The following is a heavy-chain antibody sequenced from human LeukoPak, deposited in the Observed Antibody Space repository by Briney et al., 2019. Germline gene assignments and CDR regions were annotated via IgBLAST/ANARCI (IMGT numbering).Heavy chain of an antibody. CDR2: ISGSGGST. CDR1: GFTFSSYA. Sequence: PGGSLRLSCAASGFTFSSYAMSWVRQAPGKGLEWVSAISGSGGSTYYADSVKGRFTISRDNAKNSLYLQMNSLRAEDTAVYYCAKNPTRDVAEGYWGQGTLVTVSS. V-gene: IGHV3-23*01. D-gene: IGHD5-24*01. CDR3: AKNPTRDVAEGY. J-gene: IGHJ4*02.